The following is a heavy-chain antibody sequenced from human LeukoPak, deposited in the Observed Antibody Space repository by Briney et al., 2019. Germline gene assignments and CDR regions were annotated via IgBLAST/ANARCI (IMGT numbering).Heavy chain of an antibody. CDR3: VYSGYDWTYYFDW. CDR1: GFTFSSFW. Sequence: GGSLRLSCAASGFTFSSFWMHWVRQAPGKGLVWVSYINADGKNTTYADSVKGRFTISRDNAKNTLYLQMSSLRAEDTAIYYCVYSGYDWTYYFDWWGQGTLVTVSS. J-gene: IGHJ4*02. V-gene: IGHV3-74*01. CDR2: INADGKNT. D-gene: IGHD5-12*01.